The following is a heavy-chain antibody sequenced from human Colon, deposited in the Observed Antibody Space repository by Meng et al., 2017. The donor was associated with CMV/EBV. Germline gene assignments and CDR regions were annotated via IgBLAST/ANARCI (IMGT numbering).Heavy chain of an antibody. CDR1: GFTVGSHA. D-gene: IGHD5-24*01. V-gene: IGHV3-23*01. CDR2: FSRGGENS. Sequence: SGFTVGSHAMSWVRQAPGKGLEWVSGFSRGGENSYYADSVRGRFTISRDISKSTLYLQMDSLRAEDTALYYCAKGSTDGFNGLFDSWGQGALVTVSS. J-gene: IGHJ4*02. CDR3: AKGSTDGFNGLFDS.